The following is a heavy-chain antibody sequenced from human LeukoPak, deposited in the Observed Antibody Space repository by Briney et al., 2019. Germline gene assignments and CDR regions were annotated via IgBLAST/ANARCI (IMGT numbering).Heavy chain of an antibody. CDR2: ISSNGGST. CDR3: ARDCSSTSCQGYFDY. V-gene: IGHV3-64*01. D-gene: IGHD2-2*01. CDR1: GFTFSSYA. J-gene: IGHJ4*02. Sequence: GGSLRLSCAASGFTFSSYAMHWVRQAPGKGLEYVSAISSNGGSTYYANSVKGRFTISRDNSKNTLYLQMGSLRAEDMAVYYCARDCSSTSCQGYFDYWGQGTLVTVSS.